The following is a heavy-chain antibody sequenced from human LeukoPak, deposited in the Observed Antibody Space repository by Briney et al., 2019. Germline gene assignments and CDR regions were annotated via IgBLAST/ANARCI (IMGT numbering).Heavy chain of an antibody. CDR3: ARGTYYDY. CDR2: IITYNGNT. D-gene: IGHD1-26*01. CDR1: GYTFTTYG. J-gene: IGHJ4*02. V-gene: IGHV1-18*01. Sequence: ASVTVSCKASGYTFTTYGISWVRQAPGQGLEWMGWIITYNGNTEYAQNLQGTVTMTTDTSTSTAYMELRSLRSDDTAVYYCARGTYYDYWGQGTLVTVSS.